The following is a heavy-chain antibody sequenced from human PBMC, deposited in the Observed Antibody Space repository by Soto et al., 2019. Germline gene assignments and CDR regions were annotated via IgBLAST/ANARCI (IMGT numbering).Heavy chain of an antibody. J-gene: IGHJ3*02. CDR1: GGSISSSSYY. CDR3: ARLGMGYSYGLAI. Sequence: SETLSLTCTVSGGSISSSSYYWGWIRQPPGKGLEWIGSIYYSGSTYYNPSLKSRVTISVDTSKNQFSLKLSSVTAADTAVYYCARLGMGYSYGLAIWGQGTMVTVSS. V-gene: IGHV4-39*01. D-gene: IGHD5-18*01. CDR2: IYYSGST.